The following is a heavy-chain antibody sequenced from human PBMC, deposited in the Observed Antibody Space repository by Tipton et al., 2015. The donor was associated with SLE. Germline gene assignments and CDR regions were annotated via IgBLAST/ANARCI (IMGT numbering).Heavy chain of an antibody. Sequence: TLSLTCTVSGGSISGYYWGWIRQPPGKGLEWIGYIYDSGSTSYKPSLKTRVTISVDTSKNQFSLKLSSVTAADTAVYYCARDRGVGATTDAFGVWGQGTMVTVSS. J-gene: IGHJ3*01. CDR1: GGSISGYY. D-gene: IGHD1-26*01. CDR2: IYDSGST. V-gene: IGHV4-59*01. CDR3: ARDRGVGATTDAFGV.